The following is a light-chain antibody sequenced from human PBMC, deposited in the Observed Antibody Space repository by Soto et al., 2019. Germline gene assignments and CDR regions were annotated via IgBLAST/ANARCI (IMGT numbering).Light chain of an antibody. J-gene: IGKJ4*01. V-gene: IGKV1D-13*01. CDR2: DAS. CDR1: RAISTL. CDR3: QQFYDYPLT. Sequence: GDRVIITCRASRAISTLFAWYQQMPGKGPKLLIYDASTLESGVPSRFSGSGSGKDFTLTISSLQPEDFATHYCQQFYDYPLTFGGGTKVDIX.